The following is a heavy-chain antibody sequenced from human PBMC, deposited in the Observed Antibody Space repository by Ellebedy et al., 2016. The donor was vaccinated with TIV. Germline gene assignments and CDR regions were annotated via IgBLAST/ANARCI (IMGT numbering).Heavy chain of an antibody. J-gene: IGHJ6*02. V-gene: IGHV3-33*01. Sequence: PGGSLRLSCAASGFILSAYGMHWVRQAPGKGLEWVAITWFDGTNKYYADSVKGRFTISRANSKNTLYLEISSLRAEDTAVYFCARGGPMAYYYHALDVWGQGTRVTVPS. D-gene: IGHD5-24*01. CDR3: ARGGPMAYYYHALDV. CDR2: TWFDGTNK. CDR1: GFILSAYG.